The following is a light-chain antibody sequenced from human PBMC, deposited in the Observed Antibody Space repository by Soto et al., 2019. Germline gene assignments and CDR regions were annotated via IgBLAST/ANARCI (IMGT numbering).Light chain of an antibody. CDR1: QSVSSW. V-gene: IGKV1-5*01. J-gene: IGKJ1*01. CDR2: DAS. CDR3: QQYHSYSPT. Sequence: DFQMTQSPFTLSASVGDRVTITCRASQSVSSWLAWYQQKPGKAPNLLIYDASSLESGVPSRFSGSGSGTEFTLAISSLQPDDFATYYCQQYHSYSPTFGQGTKVDIK.